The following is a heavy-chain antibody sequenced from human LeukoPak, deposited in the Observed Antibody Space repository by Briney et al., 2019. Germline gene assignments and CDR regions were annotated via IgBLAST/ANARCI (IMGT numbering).Heavy chain of an antibody. J-gene: IGHJ4*02. V-gene: IGHV3-48*01. Sequence: PGGSLILSCAASGFTFSSYSMNWVRQAPGKGLEWVSYISGSSGTIYFADSVKGRFTISRDNAKNSLYLQMNSLRAEDTAVYYCARAYRQGSYSFDYWGQGTLVTVSS. CDR2: ISGSSGTI. D-gene: IGHD1-26*01. CDR3: ARAYRQGSYSFDY. CDR1: GFTFSSYS.